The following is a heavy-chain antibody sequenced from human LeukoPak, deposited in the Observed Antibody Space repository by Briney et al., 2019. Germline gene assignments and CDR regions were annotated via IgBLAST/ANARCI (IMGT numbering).Heavy chain of an antibody. J-gene: IGHJ3*02. V-gene: IGHV4-59*11. CDR2: IYYSGST. CDR1: GSSISSLY. CDR3: ARGGGRYCSSTSCPDAFDI. D-gene: IGHD2-2*01. Sequence: PSETLSLTCTVSGSSISSLYWSWIRQPPGKGLEWIGYIYYSGSTNYNPSLKSRVTISVDTSKNQFSLKLSSVTAADTAVYYCARGGGRYCSSTSCPDAFDIWGQGTMVTVSS.